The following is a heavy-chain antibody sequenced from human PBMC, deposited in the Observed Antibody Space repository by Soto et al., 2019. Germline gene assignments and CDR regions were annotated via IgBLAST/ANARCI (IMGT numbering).Heavy chain of an antibody. D-gene: IGHD4-17*01. CDR1: GFTFDDYA. J-gene: IGHJ4*02. CDR3: ARTTWGYGEPLDS. Sequence: EVHLVESGGSVAQPGGSLRLSCATSGFTFDDYAMHWVRQAPGKGLEWVSGISWNSDNTGYADSVKGRFTISRDNAKRSLFLQMNSLRSEDTAFYFCARTTWGYGEPLDSWGQGTLVTVSS. CDR2: ISWNSDNT. V-gene: IGHV3-9*01.